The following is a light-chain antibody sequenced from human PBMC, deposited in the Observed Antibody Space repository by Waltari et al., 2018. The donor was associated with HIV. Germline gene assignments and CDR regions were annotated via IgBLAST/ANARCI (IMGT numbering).Light chain of an antibody. V-gene: IGKV1-39*01. CDR2: GAS. CDR1: TY. CDR3: QQSYTTPFT. J-gene: IGKJ5*01. Sequence: TYLSWYQQHPGSAPTLLIFGASKLQTGVSSRFRGSGSGTTFTLSISYVQPEDFATYYCQQSYTTPFTFGQGTRLDI.